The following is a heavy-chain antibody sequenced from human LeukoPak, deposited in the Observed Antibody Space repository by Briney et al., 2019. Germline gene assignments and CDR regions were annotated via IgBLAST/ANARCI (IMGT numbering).Heavy chain of an antibody. CDR2: INSDASTI. Sequence: GGSLRLSCAASGLTFSSDWMHWVRQVPGKGLVWVSRINSDASTINYADSVKGRFTISRDNAKNTLYLQMNNLRAEDTAVYYCVREGFYESGSLPTFYFDYWGQGTLVTVSS. CDR3: VREGFYESGSLPTFYFDY. CDR1: GLTFSSDW. V-gene: IGHV3-74*01. J-gene: IGHJ4*02. D-gene: IGHD3-10*01.